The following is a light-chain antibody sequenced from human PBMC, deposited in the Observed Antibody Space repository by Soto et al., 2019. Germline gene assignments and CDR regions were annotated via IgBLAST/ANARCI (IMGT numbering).Light chain of an antibody. J-gene: IGKJ2*01. CDR2: GAS. Sequence: EIVLTQSPGTLSLSPGERATLSCRASQSVSSSYLAWYQQKPGQTPRLLIYGASSRATGIHDTFSGSGSGTDFTLTISRLEPDDFAVYYCQQFGNSPYTFGQRTQLDIK. CDR3: QQFGNSPYT. V-gene: IGKV3-20*01. CDR1: QSVSSSY.